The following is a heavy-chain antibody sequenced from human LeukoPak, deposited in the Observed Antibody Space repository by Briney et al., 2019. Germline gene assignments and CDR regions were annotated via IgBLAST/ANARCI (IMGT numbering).Heavy chain of an antibody. CDR2: IIPILGIA. Sequence: SVKVSCKASGYTFTGYYMHWVRQAPGQGLEWMGRIIPILGIANYAQKFQGRVTITADKSTSTAYMELSSLRSEDTAVYYCAREVVTLSYWGQGTLVTVSS. D-gene: IGHD2-21*02. V-gene: IGHV1-69*04. J-gene: IGHJ4*02. CDR1: GYTFTGYY. CDR3: AREVVTLSY.